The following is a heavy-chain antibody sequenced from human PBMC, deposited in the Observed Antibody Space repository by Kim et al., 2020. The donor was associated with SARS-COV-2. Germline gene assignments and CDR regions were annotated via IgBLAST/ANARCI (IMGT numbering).Heavy chain of an antibody. D-gene: IGHD5-18*01. CDR1: GFTLSDHY. CDR3: ARDTAMVNNYYFGLDV. V-gene: IGHV3-72*01. Sequence: GGSLRLSCAGSGFTLSDHYMDWVRQAPGKGLEWVGRTTNKANSDITDYAASVKGRFTISRDDSKNSLYLQMNSLKTEDTAIYYCARDTAMVNNYYFGLDVWGRGTTVIVSS. CDR2: TTNKANSDIT. J-gene: IGHJ6*02.